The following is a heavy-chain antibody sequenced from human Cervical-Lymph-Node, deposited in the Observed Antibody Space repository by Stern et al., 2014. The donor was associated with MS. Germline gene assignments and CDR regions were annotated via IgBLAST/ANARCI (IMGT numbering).Heavy chain of an antibody. V-gene: IGHV3-74*02. CDR1: GFTFTTYW. D-gene: IGHD2-15*01. J-gene: IGHJ3*02. Sequence: VQLVESGGGLVQPGGSLRLSWAASGFTFTTYWMHWVRQAPGKGLVWVSRINSDESSTTYADSVKGRFSISRDNDKNTLYLQMNSLRAEDTAVYYCARGVMVAATYAYDIWGQGTMVTISS. CDR3: ARGVMVAATYAYDI. CDR2: INSDESST.